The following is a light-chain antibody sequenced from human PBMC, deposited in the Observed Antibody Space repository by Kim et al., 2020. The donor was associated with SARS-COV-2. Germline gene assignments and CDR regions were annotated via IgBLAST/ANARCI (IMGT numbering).Light chain of an antibody. CDR2: RDS. J-gene: IGLJ2*01. CDR3: QVWDSSGVV. CDR1: NIGSKN. V-gene: IGLV3-9*01. Sequence: SYELTQPLSASVALGQTARITCGGNNIGSKNVHWYQQKPGQAPVLVIYRDSNRPSGIPERFSGSNSGNTATLTISRAQAGDEADYYCQVWDSSGVVFGGGTQLTVL.